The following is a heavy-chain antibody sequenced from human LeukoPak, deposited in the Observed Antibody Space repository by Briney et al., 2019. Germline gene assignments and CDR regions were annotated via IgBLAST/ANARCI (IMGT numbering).Heavy chain of an antibody. CDR1: GFTVSGNY. CDR3: ARGTTFGGVIVGDY. V-gene: IGHV3-33*08. D-gene: IGHD3-16*02. CDR2: IWYDGSNK. J-gene: IGHJ4*02. Sequence: GGSLRLSCAASGFTVSGNYMSWVRQAPGKGLEWVAVIWYDGSNKYYADSVKGRFTISRDNSKNTLYLQMNSLRAEDTAVYYCARGTTFGGVIVGDYWGQGTLVTVSS.